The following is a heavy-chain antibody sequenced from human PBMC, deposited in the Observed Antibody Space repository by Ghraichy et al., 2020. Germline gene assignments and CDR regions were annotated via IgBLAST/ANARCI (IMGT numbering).Heavy chain of an antibody. CDR1: GFTFSSYW. CDR2: IKQDGSEK. V-gene: IGHV3-7*01. Sequence: GSLRLSCAASGFTFSSYWMSWVRQAPGKGLEWVANIKQDGSEKYYVDSVKGRFTISRDNAKNSLYLQMNSLRAEDTAVYDCARDKEWLRYGISYYGMDVWGQGTTVTVSS. J-gene: IGHJ6*02. D-gene: IGHD5-12*01. CDR3: ARDKEWLRYGISYYGMDV.